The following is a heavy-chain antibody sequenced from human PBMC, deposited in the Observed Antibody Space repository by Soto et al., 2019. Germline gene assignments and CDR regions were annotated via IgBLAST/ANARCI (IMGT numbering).Heavy chain of an antibody. J-gene: IGHJ4*02. CDR3: ARVTMVRGIMADY. D-gene: IGHD3-10*01. CDR2: IYYTGST. V-gene: IGHV4-30-4*01. Sequence: QVQLQESGPRVLKPSQTLFISCSVTGDSISSGNIYWSWVRQPPGKGLEWIGYIYYTGSTYYNPSLKSRVTLSVNTSKNQFSLTVTSVTAADTAVYYCARVTMVRGIMADYWGQGTLVTVSS. CDR1: GDSISSGNIY.